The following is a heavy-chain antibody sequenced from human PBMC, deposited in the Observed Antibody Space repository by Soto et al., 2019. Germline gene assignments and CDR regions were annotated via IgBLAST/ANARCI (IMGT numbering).Heavy chain of an antibody. J-gene: IGHJ4*02. CDR1: GGSISSYY. CDR3: ARLIFGVSNSFDY. Sequence: QVQLQESGPGLVKPSETLSLTCTVSGGSISSYYWSWIRQPPGKGLEWIGYIYYSGSTNYYNPSLKRRVTIPLDTSKNQFSLKLSSVTAADTAVYYCARLIFGVSNSFDYWGQGTLVTVSS. V-gene: IGHV4-59*08. D-gene: IGHD3-3*02. CDR2: IYYSGST.